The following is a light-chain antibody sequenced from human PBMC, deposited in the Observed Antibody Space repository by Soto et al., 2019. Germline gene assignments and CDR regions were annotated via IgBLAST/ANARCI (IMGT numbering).Light chain of an antibody. CDR1: SSSIGNNF. CDR2: DNN. V-gene: IGLV1-51*01. CDR3: GSWDSSLTYV. J-gene: IGLJ1*01. Sequence: QSVLTQPPSVSAAPGQKVTISCSGSSSSIGNNFVTWYRQLPGTAPKLLIYDNNKRPSGIPDRFSGSQSGTSATLGITGLQTGDEAVYYCGSWDSSLTYVFGTGTKVTVL.